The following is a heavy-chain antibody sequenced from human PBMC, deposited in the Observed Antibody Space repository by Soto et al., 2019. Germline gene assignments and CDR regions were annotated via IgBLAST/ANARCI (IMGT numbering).Heavy chain of an antibody. CDR2: INHSGST. V-gene: IGHV4-34*01. CDR1: GGSFSGYY. D-gene: IGHD3-10*01. CDR3: AGGYGRNFDY. J-gene: IGHJ4*02. Sequence: QVQLQQWGAGLLKPSETLSLTCAVYGGSFSGYYWSWIRQPPGKGLEWIGEINHSGSTNYNPSLXSXVXISXDKSKNQFTLKLSSVTAADTGVYYCAGGYGRNFDYWGQGTLVTVSS.